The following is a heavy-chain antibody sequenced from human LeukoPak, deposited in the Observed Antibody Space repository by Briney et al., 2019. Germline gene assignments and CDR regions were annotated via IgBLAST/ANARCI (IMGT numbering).Heavy chain of an antibody. D-gene: IGHD3-22*01. J-gene: IGHJ4*02. CDR1: GYTFTGYY. CDR3: ARIGSGYSSDY. CDR2: INTNTGNP. Sequence: ASVKVSCKASGYTFTGYYMHWVRQAPGQGLEWMGWINTNTGNPTYAQGFTGRFVFSLDTSVSTAYLQISSLKAEDTAVYYCARIGSGYSSDYWGQGTLVTVSS. V-gene: IGHV7-4-1*02.